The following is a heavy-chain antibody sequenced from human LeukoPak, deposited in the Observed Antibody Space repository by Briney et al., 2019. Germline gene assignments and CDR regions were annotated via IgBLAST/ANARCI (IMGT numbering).Heavy chain of an antibody. CDR3: ARHNGYYDILTPFDY. CDR2: IYHSGST. Sequence: PSETLSLTCAVSGYSISSGYYWGWIRQPPGKGLEWIGSIYHSGSTYYNPSLKSRVTISVDTSKNQFSLKLGSVPAADTAVYYCARHNGYYDILTPFDYWGQGTLVIVSS. D-gene: IGHD3-9*01. V-gene: IGHV4-38-2*01. J-gene: IGHJ4*02. CDR1: GYSISSGYY.